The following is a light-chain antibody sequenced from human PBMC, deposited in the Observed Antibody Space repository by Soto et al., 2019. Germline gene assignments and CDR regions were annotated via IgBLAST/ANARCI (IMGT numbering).Light chain of an antibody. CDR1: QSVSSN. CDR3: QQYNNWPLT. CDR2: GAS. J-gene: IGKJ4*01. V-gene: IGKV3-15*01. Sequence: EIVMTQSPATLSVSPGERATLSCRASQSVSSNLAWYQQKPGQAPRLLIYGASTRAPGIPARFSGSGSGTEFTLTISSLQSKDFAVYYCQQYNNWPLTFGGGTKVDIK.